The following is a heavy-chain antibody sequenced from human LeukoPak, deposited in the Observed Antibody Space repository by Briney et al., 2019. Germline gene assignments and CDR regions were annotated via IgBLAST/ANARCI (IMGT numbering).Heavy chain of an antibody. CDR1: GGSISSYY. Sequence: NPSETLSLTCTVSGGSISSYYWSWIRQPPGKGLEWIGYIYYTGSTNYNPSLKSRVTISVDTSKNQFSLKLTSVTAADTAVYYCARPLQGRTVTLHYWGQGTLVTVS. CDR3: ARPLQGRTVTLHY. CDR2: IYYTGST. D-gene: IGHD4-17*01. J-gene: IGHJ4*02. V-gene: IGHV4-59*01.